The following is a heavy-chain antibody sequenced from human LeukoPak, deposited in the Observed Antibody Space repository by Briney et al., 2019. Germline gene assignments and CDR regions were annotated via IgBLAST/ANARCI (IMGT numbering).Heavy chain of an antibody. Sequence: GGSLRLSCAASGFTFSSYSMNWVRQAPGKGLEWVSSISSSSYIYYADSVKGRFTISRDNAKNSLYLQMSSLRAEDTAVYYCARDFFAKFTMVRGVMGYWGQGTLVTVSS. D-gene: IGHD3-10*01. V-gene: IGHV3-21*01. CDR3: ARDFFAKFTMVRGVMGY. CDR2: ISSSSYI. CDR1: GFTFSSYS. J-gene: IGHJ4*02.